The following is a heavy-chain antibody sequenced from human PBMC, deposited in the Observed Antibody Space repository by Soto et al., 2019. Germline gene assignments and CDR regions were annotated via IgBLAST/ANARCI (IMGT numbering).Heavy chain of an antibody. V-gene: IGHV3-53*01. CDR2: IYTAGGT. Sequence: LRLSCAASGFTVSNTYMTWVRQPPGKGLECVSVIYTAGGTNYADSVKGRFIISRDNSKNTLYLQMNSLRAEDTAVYYCARALPVAKGGFDPWGQGTLVTVSS. CDR3: ARALPVAKGGFDP. D-gene: IGHD2-2*01. J-gene: IGHJ5*02. CDR1: GFTVSNTY.